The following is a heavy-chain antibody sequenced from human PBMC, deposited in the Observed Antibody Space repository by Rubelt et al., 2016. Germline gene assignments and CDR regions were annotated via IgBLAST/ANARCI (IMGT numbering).Heavy chain of an antibody. CDR3: ARFRFCSGGSCETDN. D-gene: IGHD2-15*01. CDR2: IYYSGST. Sequence: QVQLQESGPGLVKPSETLSLTCTVSGGSISSYYWGWIRQPPGKGLEWIGSIYYSGSTYNNPSLKSRVTIHADTSKKQLSLKLNSVTGADTAVYYCARFRFCSGGSCETDNWGQGTLVTVSS. V-gene: IGHV4-39*01. J-gene: IGHJ4*02. CDR1: GGSISSYY.